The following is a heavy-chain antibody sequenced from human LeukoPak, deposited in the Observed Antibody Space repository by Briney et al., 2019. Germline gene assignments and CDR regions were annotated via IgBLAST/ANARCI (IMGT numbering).Heavy chain of an antibody. CDR2: IYYSGST. CDR3: ARGRRVVTAIPGVGYFDY. Sequence: PSETLSLTCTVSGGSISSYYWSWIRQPPGKGLEWIGYIYYSGSTNYNPSLKSRVTISVDTSKNQFSLKLSSVTAADTAVYYCARGRRVVTAIPGVGYFDYWGQGTLVTVSS. D-gene: IGHD2-21*02. CDR1: GGSISSYY. V-gene: IGHV4-59*01. J-gene: IGHJ4*02.